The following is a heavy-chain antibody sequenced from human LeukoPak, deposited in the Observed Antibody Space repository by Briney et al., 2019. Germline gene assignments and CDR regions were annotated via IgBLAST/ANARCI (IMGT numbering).Heavy chain of an antibody. CDR1: GGTFSSYT. J-gene: IGHJ5*02. Sequence: ASVKVSCKASGGTFSSYTISWARQAPGQGLEWMGRIIPILGIANYAQKFQGRVTITADKSTSTAYMELSSLRSEDTAVYYCARVLTAAISGWFDPWGQGTLVTVSS. V-gene: IGHV1-69*02. CDR2: IIPILGIA. D-gene: IGHD2-2*02. CDR3: ARVLTAAISGWFDP.